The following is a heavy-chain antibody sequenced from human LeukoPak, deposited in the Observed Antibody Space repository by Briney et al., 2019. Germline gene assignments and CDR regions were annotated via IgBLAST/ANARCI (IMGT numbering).Heavy chain of an antibody. CDR2: INHSGST. V-gene: IGHV4-34*01. Sequence: PSETLSLTCAVYGGSFSGYYWSWIRAPPGKGLEWIGEINHSGSTNYNPSLKSRVTISVDTSKNQFSLKLSSVTAADTAVYYCARRRSYGNYYYYGMDVWGQGTTVTVSS. D-gene: IGHD5-18*01. CDR3: ARRRSYGNYYYYGMDV. CDR1: GGSFSGYY. J-gene: IGHJ6*02.